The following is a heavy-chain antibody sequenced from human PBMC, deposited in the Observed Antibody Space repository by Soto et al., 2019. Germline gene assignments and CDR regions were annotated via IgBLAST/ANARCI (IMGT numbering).Heavy chain of an antibody. CDR2: VYASGTS. V-gene: IGHV4-59*13. CDR3: ETDYNGKYYWFLYDM. J-gene: IGHJ3*02. D-gene: IGHD3-22*01. Sequence: SETLSLTCSVSGGAITPYSWSWLRQPPGKPLEWIGDVYASGTSDYNPSLNSRVTLSVDTSRNQFSLRLTSVTAADTAVYYCETDYNGKYYWFLYDMWGQGTMVTVSS. CDR1: GGAITPYS.